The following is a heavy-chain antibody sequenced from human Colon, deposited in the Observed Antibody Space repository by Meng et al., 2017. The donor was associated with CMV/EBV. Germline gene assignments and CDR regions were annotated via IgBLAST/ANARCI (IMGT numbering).Heavy chain of an antibody. Sequence: GGSLRLSCVASGITFSSYGVHWVRQAAGKGLEYVSGISANRGSTYYADSVKGRFTVSRDNSINTLYLQMGSLRVEDMAVYYCARVKSYYYHGMDVWGHGTTVTVSS. J-gene: IGHJ6*02. CDR2: ISANRGST. CDR3: ARVKSYYYHGMDV. V-gene: IGHV3-64*02. CDR1: GITFSSYG.